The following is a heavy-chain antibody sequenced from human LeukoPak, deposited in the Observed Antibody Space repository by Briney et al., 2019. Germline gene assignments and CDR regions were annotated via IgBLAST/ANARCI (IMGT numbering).Heavy chain of an antibody. CDR2: IRYDGSNK. Sequence: GSLRLSCAASGFTFSSYGMHWVRQAPGKGLEWVAFIRYDGSNKYYADSVKGRFTISRDNSKNTLYLQMNSLRAEDTAVYYCAKDRGSSGSYYTFDYWGQGTLVTVSS. CDR1: GFTFSSYG. D-gene: IGHD3-10*01. V-gene: IGHV3-30*02. J-gene: IGHJ4*02. CDR3: AKDRGSSGSYYTFDY.